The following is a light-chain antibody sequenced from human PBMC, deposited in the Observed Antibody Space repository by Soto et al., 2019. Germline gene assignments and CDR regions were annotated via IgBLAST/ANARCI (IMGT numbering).Light chain of an antibody. CDR1: QSVLYSPNKKNY. CDR2: WAS. V-gene: IGKV4-1*01. Sequence: DIVMTQSPDSLAVSLGERATINCKSSQSVLYSPNKKNYLAWYQQKSGQSPKVLIYWASTRESGVPDRFSGSGSGTDFTLTISSLQAEDAAVYYCQQSYSTPRTFGQGTKVEIK. J-gene: IGKJ1*01. CDR3: QQSYSTPRT.